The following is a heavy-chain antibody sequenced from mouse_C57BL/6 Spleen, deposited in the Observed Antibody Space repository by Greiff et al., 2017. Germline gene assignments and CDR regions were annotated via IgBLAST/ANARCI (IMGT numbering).Heavy chain of an antibody. CDR1: GFSLTSYG. Sequence: VKLMESGPGLVQPSQSLSITCTVSGFSLTSYGVHWVRQSPGKGLEWLGVIWSGGSTDYNAAFISRLSISKDNSKSQVFFKMNSLQADDTAIYYCARGGIYDGYYDYFDYWGQGTTRTVSS. CDR3: ARGGIYDGYYDYFDY. D-gene: IGHD2-3*01. V-gene: IGHV2-2*01. CDR2: IWSGGST. J-gene: IGHJ2*01.